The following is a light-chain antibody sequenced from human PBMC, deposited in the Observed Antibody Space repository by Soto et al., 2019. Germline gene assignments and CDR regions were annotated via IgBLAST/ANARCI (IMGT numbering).Light chain of an antibody. CDR2: DAS. CDR3: PQRSNWPLS. V-gene: IGKV3-11*01. Sequence: EIVLTQSPVTLSLSPGERATLSCRASQSVSSSLAWYQQKPGQAPRLLIYDASNRATGIPARFSGSGSETDFNLTVSSLEPEDFAVYYCPQRSNWPLSFGGGTKVEIK. CDR1: QSVSSS. J-gene: IGKJ4*01.